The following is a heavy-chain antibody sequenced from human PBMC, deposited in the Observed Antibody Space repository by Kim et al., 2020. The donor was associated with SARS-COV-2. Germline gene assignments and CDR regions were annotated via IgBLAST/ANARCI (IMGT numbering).Heavy chain of an antibody. Sequence: NFQGRVTMTRNTSISTAYMELSSLRSEDTAVYYCARAYYYDSSGHQHFDYWGQGTLVTVSS. J-gene: IGHJ4*02. V-gene: IGHV1-8*01. D-gene: IGHD3-22*01. CDR3: ARAYYYDSSGHQHFDY.